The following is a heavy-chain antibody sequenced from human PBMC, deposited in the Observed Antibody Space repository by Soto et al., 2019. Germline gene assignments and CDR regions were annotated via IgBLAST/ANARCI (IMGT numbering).Heavy chain of an antibody. CDR3: GRDLKEYCSDGKCNWFDP. D-gene: IGHD2-15*01. J-gene: IGHJ5*02. Sequence: LETLSLTCTVSGASITTYYWSWIRQPPGKGLEWIGYISYSGSTDYNPSLKSRVTISFDASKNQISLQVRSATAADAAVYYCGRDLKEYCSDGKCNWFDPWGQGTLVTVSS. CDR1: GASITTYY. CDR2: ISYSGST. V-gene: IGHV4-59*01.